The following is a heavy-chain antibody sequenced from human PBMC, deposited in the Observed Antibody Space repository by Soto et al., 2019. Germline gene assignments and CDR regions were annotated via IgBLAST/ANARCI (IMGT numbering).Heavy chain of an antibody. Sequence: SVKVSCKASGGTFSSYAISCVLQAPVQGLDWMGGIIPIFGTANYAQKFQGRATITADESTSTAYMELSSLRSEDTAVYYCARTYGGSYPPFDYWGQGTLVTVS. CDR3: ARTYGGSYPPFDY. D-gene: IGHD1-26*01. J-gene: IGHJ4*02. CDR1: GGTFSSYA. CDR2: IIPIFGTA. V-gene: IGHV1-69*13.